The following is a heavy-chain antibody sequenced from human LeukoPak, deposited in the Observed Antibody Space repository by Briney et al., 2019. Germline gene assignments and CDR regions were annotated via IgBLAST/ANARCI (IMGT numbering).Heavy chain of an antibody. CDR3: ARHQLLGPCFKGVCSDAFDI. Sequence: NPGESLKISCKGSGYSFTSYWIGWVRQMPGKGLEWMGIIYPGDSDTRYSPSFQGQVTISADKSIRTAYLQWSSLKASDTAIYYCARHQLLGPCFKGVCSDAFDIWGQGTMVTVSS. CDR2: IYPGDSDT. CDR1: GYSFTSYW. D-gene: IGHD2-8*01. V-gene: IGHV5-51*01. J-gene: IGHJ3*02.